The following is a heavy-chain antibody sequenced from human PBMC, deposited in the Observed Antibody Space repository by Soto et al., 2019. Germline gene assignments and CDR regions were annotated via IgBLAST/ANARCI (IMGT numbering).Heavy chain of an antibody. J-gene: IGHJ5*02. D-gene: IGHD5-12*01. CDR1: GFTFRTYG. Sequence: VQLVESGGGVVQPGRSQRLSCAASGFTFRTYGMHWVRQAPGQGLEWLAVISNDGSETYYADSVKGRFVISRDNSSIMPFLQMNSLRDEDTAFYISAKYVCDIGYNVALDPWGQGTLVTVSS. CDR2: ISNDGSET. CDR3: AKYVCDIGYNVALDP. V-gene: IGHV3-30*18.